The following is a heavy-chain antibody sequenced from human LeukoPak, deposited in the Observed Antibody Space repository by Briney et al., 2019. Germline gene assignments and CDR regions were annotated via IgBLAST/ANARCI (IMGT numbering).Heavy chain of an antibody. V-gene: IGHV3-66*02. CDR1: GFTISAYY. CDR2: VYSDGDI. CDR3: ARDTDRTSSRYFDY. Sequence: GGSLRLSCAASGFTISAYYMSWVRQAPGKGLEWVSVVYSDGDIYYADSVKGRFTISRDIAKNTLNLQMNGLRPEDTAVYYCARDTDRTSSRYFDYWGQGTLATVSS. D-gene: IGHD6-6*01. J-gene: IGHJ4*02.